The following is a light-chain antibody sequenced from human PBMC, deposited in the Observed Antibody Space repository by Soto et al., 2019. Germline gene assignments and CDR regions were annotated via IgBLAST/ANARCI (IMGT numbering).Light chain of an antibody. V-gene: IGLV2-11*01. CDR2: HVS. CDR1: SSDIGAYNY. CDR3: CTDAGTYKV. J-gene: IGLJ1*01. Sequence: QSALTQPRSVSGSPGQSVTISCTGTSSDIGAYNYVSWYQQQPDKAPKLMIYHVSKRPSGVPDRFSGSKSGNAASLTISGLQAEDEADYYCCTDAGTYKVFGTGTKLTVL.